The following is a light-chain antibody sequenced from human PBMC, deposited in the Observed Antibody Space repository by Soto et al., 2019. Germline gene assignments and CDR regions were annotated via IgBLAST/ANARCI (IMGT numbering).Light chain of an antibody. V-gene: IGLV6-57*04. J-gene: IGLJ1*01. Sequence: NFMLTQPHSVSESPGKTVIISCTRSVGGIAYNSVQWYQQRPGSAPTTVIYDNNQRPSGVPDRFSGSKSGNTASLTISGLQAEDEADYFCSSYSISTAYLFGTGTKLTVL. CDR1: VGGIAYNS. CDR3: SSYSISTAYL. CDR2: DNN.